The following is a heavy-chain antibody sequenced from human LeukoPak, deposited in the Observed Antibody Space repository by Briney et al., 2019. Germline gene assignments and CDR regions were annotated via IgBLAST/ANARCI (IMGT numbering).Heavy chain of an antibody. J-gene: IGHJ4*02. CDR2: IYHSGST. CDR1: GYSISSGYY. CDR3: ATDYGSGSYYLDY. D-gene: IGHD3-10*01. Sequence: KPSETLSLTCAVSGYSISSGYYWGWIRQPPGKGLEWIGSIYHSGSTYYNPSLKSRVTISVDTSKNQFSLKLSSVTAADTAVYYCATDYGSGSYYLDYWGQGTLVTVSS. V-gene: IGHV4-38-2*01.